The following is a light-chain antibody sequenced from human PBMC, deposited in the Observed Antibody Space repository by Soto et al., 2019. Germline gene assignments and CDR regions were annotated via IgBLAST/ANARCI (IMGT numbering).Light chain of an antibody. CDR2: GAS. CDR3: QQYNNWPPWT. V-gene: IGKV3-15*01. J-gene: IGKJ1*01. Sequence: EIVMTQSPATLSVSPGERATLSCRASQSVSSNLAWYQQKPGQAPRLLISGASTRATGIPARFSGSGSGTEFTPTISTLQSEDFVVYYYQQYNNWPPWTFGQGTKVEIK. CDR1: QSVSSN.